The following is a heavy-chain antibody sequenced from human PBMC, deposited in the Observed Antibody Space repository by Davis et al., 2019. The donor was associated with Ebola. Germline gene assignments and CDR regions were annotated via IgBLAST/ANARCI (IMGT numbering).Heavy chain of an antibody. D-gene: IGHD3-10*02. Sequence: GESLKISCAASGFRVSGPYISWVRKALGKGLEWVSVIYTGGRTYYTDSVHGRFTIPRDNSKNTIYLQMNSLRAEDTAVYYSARHYVYDYYMGLDVWGQGTTVTVSS. CDR3: ARHYVYDYYMGLDV. V-gene: IGHV3-66*04. CDR2: IYTGGRT. CDR1: GFRVSGPY. J-gene: IGHJ6*02.